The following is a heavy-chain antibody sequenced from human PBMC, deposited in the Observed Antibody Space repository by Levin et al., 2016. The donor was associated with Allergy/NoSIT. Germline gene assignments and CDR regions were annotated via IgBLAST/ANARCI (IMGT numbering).Heavy chain of an antibody. CDR2: ISGSGGST. CDR3: AKMWVVVTASDY. Sequence: GGSLRLSCAASGFTFSSYAMSWVRQAPGKGLEWVSAISGSGGSTYYADSVKGRFTISRDNSKNTLYLQMNTLRAEDTAVYYCAKMWVVVTASDYWGQGALVTVSS. V-gene: IGHV3-23*01. D-gene: IGHD2-21*02. CDR1: GFTFSSYA. J-gene: IGHJ4*02.